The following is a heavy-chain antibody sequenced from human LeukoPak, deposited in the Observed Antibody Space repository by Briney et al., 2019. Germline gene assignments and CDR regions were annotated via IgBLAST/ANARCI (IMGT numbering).Heavy chain of an antibody. V-gene: IGHV4-39*01. CDR3: ASVRRGFGESSKYYSYYYMHV. Sequence: SETLSLTCTVSGGSISSSSYYWGWFRQPPGKGLEWIGNIYYSGSTYYNPSLKSRVTISVDTSNNQFSLKLSAVTAADTAVYYCASVRRGFGESSKYYSYYYMHVWGNGTTVTIAS. J-gene: IGHJ6*03. CDR2: IYYSGST. CDR1: GGSISSSSYY. D-gene: IGHD3-10*01.